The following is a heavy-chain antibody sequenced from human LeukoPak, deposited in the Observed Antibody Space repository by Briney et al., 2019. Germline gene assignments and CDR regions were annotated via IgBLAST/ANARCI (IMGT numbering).Heavy chain of an antibody. CDR2: INPNSGGT. J-gene: IGHJ1*01. D-gene: IGHD3-22*01. V-gene: IGHV1-2*06. CDR1: GYTFTGYY. Sequence: ASVKVSCKASGYTFTGYYMHWVRQAPGQGLEWMGRINPNSGGTNYAQKSQGRVTMTRDTSISTAYMELSRLRSDDTAVYYCARGLLGYYDSRGYDLAEYFQHWGQGTLVTVSS. CDR3: ARGLLGYYDSRGYDLAEYFQH.